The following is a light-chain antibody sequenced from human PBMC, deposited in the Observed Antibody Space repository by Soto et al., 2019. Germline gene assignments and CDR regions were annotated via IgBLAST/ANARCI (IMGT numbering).Light chain of an antibody. CDR2: GVS. V-gene: IGKV3-20*01. J-gene: IGKJ4*01. CDR3: QQYGTSPLT. Sequence: EVVLTQSPGTLSLSPGQRATLSCRPRENVRRNFLACYQQKPGQAHRLLIYGVSSRVTGIPDRVSGSASGTDFTLTISSLQPEDFAVYYCQQYGTSPLTFGGWTKVASK. CDR1: ENVRRNF.